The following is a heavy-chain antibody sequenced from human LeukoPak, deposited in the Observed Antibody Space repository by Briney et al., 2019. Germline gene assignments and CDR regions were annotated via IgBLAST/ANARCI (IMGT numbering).Heavy chain of an antibody. V-gene: IGHV1-69*13. Sequence: SVKVSCKASGYTFTSYAISWVRQAPGQGLEWMGGIIPIFGTANYAQKFQGRVTITADESTSTAYMELSSLRSEDTAVYYCARDAFGELSWFDPWGQGTLVTVSS. CDR2: IIPIFGTA. J-gene: IGHJ5*02. D-gene: IGHD3-10*01. CDR3: ARDAFGELSWFDP. CDR1: GYTFTSYA.